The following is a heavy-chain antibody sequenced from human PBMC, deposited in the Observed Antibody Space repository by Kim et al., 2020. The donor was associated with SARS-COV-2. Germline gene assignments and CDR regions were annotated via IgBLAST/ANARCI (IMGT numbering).Heavy chain of an antibody. J-gene: IGHJ5*02. Sequence: ASVKVSCKASGYTFTSYGISWVRQAPGQGLEWMGWISAYNGNTNYAQKLQGRVTMTTDTSTSTAYMELRSLRSDDTAVYYCARDLRRTYDFWSGYINWFDPWGQGTLVTVSS. CDR2: ISAYNGNT. V-gene: IGHV1-18*01. CDR1: GYTFTSYG. CDR3: ARDLRRTYDFWSGYINWFDP. D-gene: IGHD3-3*01.